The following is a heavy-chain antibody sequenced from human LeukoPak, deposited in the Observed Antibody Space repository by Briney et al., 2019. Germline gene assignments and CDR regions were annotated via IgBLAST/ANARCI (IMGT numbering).Heavy chain of an antibody. CDR3: ASLQWLLYFDY. V-gene: IGHV4-39*01. J-gene: IGHJ4*02. CDR2: IYYSGST. Sequence: WVRQAPGKGLEWIGSIYYSGSTYYNPSLKSRVTISVDTSKNQFSLKLSSVTAADTAVYYCASLQWLLYFDYWGQGTLVTVSS. D-gene: IGHD6-19*01.